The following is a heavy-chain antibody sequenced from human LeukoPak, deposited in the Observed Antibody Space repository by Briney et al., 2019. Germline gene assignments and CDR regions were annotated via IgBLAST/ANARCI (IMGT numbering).Heavy chain of an antibody. J-gene: IGHJ4*02. D-gene: IGHD2-21*02. CDR2: ISGSGGTT. CDR1: GFTFSSYA. Sequence: PGGSLRLSCAASGFTFSSYAMSWVRQAPGKGLEWVSSISGSGGTTYYADSVKGRFTISRDNAKNSLYLQMNSLRAEDTALYYCARTTIPDYWGQGTPVTVSS. V-gene: IGHV3-23*01. CDR3: ARTTIPDY.